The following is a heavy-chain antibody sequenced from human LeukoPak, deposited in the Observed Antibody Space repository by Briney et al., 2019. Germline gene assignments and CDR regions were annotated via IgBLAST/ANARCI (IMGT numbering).Heavy chain of an antibody. V-gene: IGHV3-23*01. CDR1: GFTFSSYA. CDR3: ATSYRHYDSSGYYLLPLDY. Sequence: GGSLRLSCAASGFTFSSYAMSWVRQAPGKGLEWASAISGSGGSTYYADSVKGRFTISRDNSKNTLYLQMNSLRAEDTAVYYCATSYRHYDSSGYYLLPLDYWGQGTLVTVSS. J-gene: IGHJ4*02. D-gene: IGHD3-22*01. CDR2: ISGSGGST.